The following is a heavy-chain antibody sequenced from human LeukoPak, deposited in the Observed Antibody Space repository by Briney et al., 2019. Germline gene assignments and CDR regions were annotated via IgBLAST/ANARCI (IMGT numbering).Heavy chain of an antibody. D-gene: IGHD6-13*01. CDR3: ARGAGKGIAAAGGVDY. J-gene: IGHJ4*02. V-gene: IGHV1-3*03. CDR2: INAAGDIT. CDR1: GYTFSYYA. Sequence: ASVKVSCKASGYTFSYYAIHWVRQAPGQRLEWMGWINAAGDITYYSQEFQGRATITRDTSASTAYMELSSLRSEDMAVYYCARGAGKGIAAAGGVDYWGQGTLVTVSS.